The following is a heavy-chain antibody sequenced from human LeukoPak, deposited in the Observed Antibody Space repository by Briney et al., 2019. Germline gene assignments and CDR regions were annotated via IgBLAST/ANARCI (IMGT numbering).Heavy chain of an antibody. V-gene: IGHV3-73*01. J-gene: IGHJ4*02. D-gene: IGHD3-22*01. Sequence: GGSLRLSCAASGFTFSGSAMHWVRQASGKGLEWVGRIRSKANSYATAYAASVKGRFTISRDDSKNTAYLQMNSLKTEDTAVYYCTRLGYYYDGDYWGQGILVTVSS. CDR2: IRSKANSYAT. CDR3: TRLGYYYDGDY. CDR1: GFTFSGSA.